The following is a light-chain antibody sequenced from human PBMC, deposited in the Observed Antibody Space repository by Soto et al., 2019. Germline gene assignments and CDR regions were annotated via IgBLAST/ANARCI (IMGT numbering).Light chain of an antibody. CDR3: QQLNSYPQKWA. V-gene: IGKV1-9*01. CDR1: QGISSY. Sequence: DIQLTQSPSFLSASVGDRVTITCRASQGISSYLAWYQQKPGKAPKLLIYAASTLQSGVPSRFSGSESGTEFTLTISSLQPEDFATYYCQQLNSYPQKWAFGQGTKVEIK. CDR2: AAS. J-gene: IGKJ1*01.